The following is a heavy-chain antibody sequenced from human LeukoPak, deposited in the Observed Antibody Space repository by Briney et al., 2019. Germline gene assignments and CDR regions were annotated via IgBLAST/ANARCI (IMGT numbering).Heavy chain of an antibody. CDR3: ARNTYQANYGMDV. Sequence: PSETLSLTCTLSGGSISSTSFYWGWIRQPPGKGLEWIGEINHSGSTNYNPSLKSRVTISVDTSKNQFSLKLSSVTAADTAVYYCARNTYQANYGMDVWGQGTTVTVSS. CDR1: GGSISSTSFY. V-gene: IGHV4-39*07. D-gene: IGHD1-26*01. J-gene: IGHJ6*02. CDR2: INHSGST.